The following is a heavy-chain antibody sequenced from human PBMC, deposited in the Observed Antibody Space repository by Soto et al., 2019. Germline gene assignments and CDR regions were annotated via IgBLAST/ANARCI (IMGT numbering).Heavy chain of an antibody. J-gene: IGHJ4*02. CDR3: AREGLVPAGTARFGY. V-gene: IGHV3-30-3*01. CDR2: ISYDGSNK. Sequence: QVQLVESGGGVVQPGRSLRLSCAASGFTFSSYAMHWVRQAPGKGLEWVAVISYDGSNKYYADSVKGRFTISRDNSRNTTCLQMHSLRAGDAAVYYCAREGLVPAGTARFGYWGQGTLVTVSS. D-gene: IGHD2-2*01. CDR1: GFTFSSYA.